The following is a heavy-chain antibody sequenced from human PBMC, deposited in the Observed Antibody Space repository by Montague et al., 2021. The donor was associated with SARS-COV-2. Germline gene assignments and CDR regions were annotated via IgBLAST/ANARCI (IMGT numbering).Heavy chain of an antibody. CDR3: ASAAVALTTVVTGYYFDY. CDR2: ISSTGTYI. CDR1: GFSFTSYS. D-gene: IGHD4-11*01. J-gene: IGHJ4*02. Sequence: SLRLSFSASGFSFTSYSMNWVRQAPGKGLEWVSSISSTGTYIYYSDSVKGRFTISRDNAKNSLYLQMNSLRAEDTAVYFCASAAVALTTVVTGYYFDYWGQGTLVTVSS. V-gene: IGHV3-21*01.